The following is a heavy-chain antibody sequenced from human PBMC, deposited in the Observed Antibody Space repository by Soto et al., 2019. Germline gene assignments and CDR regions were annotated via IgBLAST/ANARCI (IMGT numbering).Heavy chain of an antibody. CDR1: GGSISSYY. CDR2: IYYSGST. CDR3: AREVAGTRGYYYYMDV. D-gene: IGHD6-19*01. J-gene: IGHJ6*03. Sequence: SETLSLTCTVSGGSISSYYWSWIRQPPGKGLEWIGYIYYSGSTNYNPSLKSRVTISVDTSKNQFSLKLSSVTAADTAVYYCAREVAGTRGYYYYMDVWGKGTTVTVSS. V-gene: IGHV4-59*01.